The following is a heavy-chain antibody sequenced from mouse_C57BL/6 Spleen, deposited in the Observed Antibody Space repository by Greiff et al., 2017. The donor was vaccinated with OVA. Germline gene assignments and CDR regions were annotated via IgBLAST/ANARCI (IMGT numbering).Heavy chain of an antibody. V-gene: IGHV1-69*01. CDR1: GYTFTSYW. CDR3: AREGYYGSSYND. J-gene: IGHJ2*01. CDR2: IDPSDSYT. Sequence: QVQLPQPGAELVMPGASVKLSCKASGYTFTSYWMHWVKQRPGQGLEWIGEIDPSDSYTNYNQKFQGKSTLTVDKSSSTAYMQLSSLTSEDSAVYYGAREGYYGSSYNDGGQGTTRTVSS. D-gene: IGHD1-1*01.